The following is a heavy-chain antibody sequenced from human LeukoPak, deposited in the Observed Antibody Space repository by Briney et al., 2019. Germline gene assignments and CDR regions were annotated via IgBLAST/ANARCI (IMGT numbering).Heavy chain of an antibody. CDR2: FDPEDGET. CDR1: GYTLTELS. Sequence: ASVKVSCKVSGYTLTELSMHWVRQAPGKGLEWMGGFDPEDGETIYAQKFQGRVTMTEVTSTDTAYMELSSLRSEDTAVYYCATGSRSVLPWFGEFDYWGQGTLATVSS. D-gene: IGHD3-10*01. J-gene: IGHJ4*02. CDR3: ATGSRSVLPWFGEFDY. V-gene: IGHV1-24*01.